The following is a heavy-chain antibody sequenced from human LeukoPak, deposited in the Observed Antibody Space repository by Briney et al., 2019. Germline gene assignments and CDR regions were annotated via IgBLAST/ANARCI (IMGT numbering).Heavy chain of an antibody. D-gene: IGHD2-15*01. CDR3: AREGVVGAFDI. Sequence: GGSLRLSCAVSGFSLDYSYMTWVRQAPGKGRGWVSIIYSGDSTYYADSVKGRFTISRHNSKNTLYLQMNSLRVDDTAVYYCAREGVVGAFDIWGQGTMVTVSS. CDR1: GFSLDYSY. J-gene: IGHJ3*02. V-gene: IGHV3-53*04. CDR2: IYSGDST.